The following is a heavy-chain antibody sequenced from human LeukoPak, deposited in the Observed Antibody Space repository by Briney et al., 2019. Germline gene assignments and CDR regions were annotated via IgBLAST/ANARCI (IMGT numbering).Heavy chain of an antibody. J-gene: IGHJ3*01. Sequence: PSETLSLTCTVSGASISSGGYYWSWIRQHPGKGLEWIGYIFYSGSTYYNPSLKSRVTISPDTSENQFSLKLNSVTAADTAVYYCARLQPTPYIYDSSAYSRAFDVWGPGTTVTVSS. V-gene: IGHV4-61*08. D-gene: IGHD3-22*01. CDR3: ARLQPTPYIYDSSAYSRAFDV. CDR2: IFYSGST. CDR1: GASISSGGYY.